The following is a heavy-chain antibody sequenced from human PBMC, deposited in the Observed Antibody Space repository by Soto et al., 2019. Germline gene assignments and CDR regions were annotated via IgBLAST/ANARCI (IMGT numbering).Heavy chain of an antibody. CDR1: GASISSNNFY. D-gene: IGHD3-10*01. CDR2: IHYSGGS. J-gene: IGHJ4*02. Sequence: QLQLQESGPRLVKPSETLSLTCTVSGASISSNNFYWGWIRQPPGKGLEWLGTIHYSGGSYYNPSLRNRVTISVDTSKNQFSLNLMSVTAADTAVYYCGSDYGGLDCFGDWGQGAQVTVSS. V-gene: IGHV4-39*01. CDR3: GSDYGGLDCFGD.